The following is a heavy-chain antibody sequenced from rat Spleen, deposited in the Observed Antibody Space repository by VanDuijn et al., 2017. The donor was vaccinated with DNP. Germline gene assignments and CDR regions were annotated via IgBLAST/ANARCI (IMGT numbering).Heavy chain of an antibody. CDR1: GFTFSDYA. Sequence: EVQLVESGGGLVQPGRSLKLSCAASGFTFSDYAMAWVRQAPKKGLEWVASISPSGGSTYYRDSVKGRFTISRDNAKSTQYLQMDSLRSEDTATYYCARGGDGYDYWGQGVMVTVSS. D-gene: IGHD1-12*03. CDR2: ISPSGGST. CDR3: ARGGDGYDY. J-gene: IGHJ2*01. V-gene: IGHV5S23*01.